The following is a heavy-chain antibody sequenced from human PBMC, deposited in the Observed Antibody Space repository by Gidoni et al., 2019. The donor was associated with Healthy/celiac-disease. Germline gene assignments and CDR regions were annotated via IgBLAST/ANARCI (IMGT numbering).Heavy chain of an antibody. CDR3: ARGGTLLWFGELLSGYNWFDP. D-gene: IGHD3-10*01. CDR2: INHRGST. J-gene: IGHJ5*02. Sequence: QVQLQQWGAGLLKPSETLSLTCAVYGGSFSGYYWSWIRQPPGKGLGWIGEINHRGSTNYNPSLKSRVTISVDTSKNQFSLKLSSVTAADTAVYYCARGGTLLWFGELLSGYNWFDPWGQGTLVTVSS. V-gene: IGHV4-34*01. CDR1: GGSFSGYY.